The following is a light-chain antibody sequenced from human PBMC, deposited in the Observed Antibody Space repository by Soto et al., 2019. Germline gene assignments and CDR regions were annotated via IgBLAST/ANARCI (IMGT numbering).Light chain of an antibody. V-gene: IGKV1-8*01. CDR3: QQYYSYPRT. Sequence: IQMTQSPSAVSASVGDRVTITFRASQYITSYLAWYQQKPGKAPKLLIYAASTLQSGVPSRFSGSGSGTDFTLTITCLQPEDFATYYCQQYYSYPRTFGQGTKVDI. J-gene: IGKJ1*01. CDR1: QYITSY. CDR2: AAS.